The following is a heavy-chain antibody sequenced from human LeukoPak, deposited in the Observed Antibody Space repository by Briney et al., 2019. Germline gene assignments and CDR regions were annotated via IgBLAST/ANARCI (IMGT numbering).Heavy chain of an antibody. CDR3: AGRPDRRFLEWLLYKDAFDI. J-gene: IGHJ3*02. CDR2: ISAYNGNT. D-gene: IGHD3-3*01. Sequence: ASVKVSCKASGYTFTSYGISWVRQAPGQGLEWMGWISAYNGNTNYAQKLQGRVTMTTDTSTSTAYMELRSLRSEDTAVYYCAGRPDRRFLEWLLYKDAFDIWGQGTMVTVSS. CDR1: GYTFTSYG. V-gene: IGHV1-18*01.